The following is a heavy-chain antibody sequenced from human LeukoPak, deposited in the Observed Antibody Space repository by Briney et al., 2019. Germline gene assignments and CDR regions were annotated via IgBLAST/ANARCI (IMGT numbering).Heavy chain of an antibody. J-gene: IGHJ4*02. CDR1: GFTFSIFA. D-gene: IGHD2/OR15-2a*01. Sequence: PGGSLRLSCAASGFTFSIFAMTWVRQAPGKGLEWVSTISGSGDATHYADSVKGRFTISRDNSKNTLYLQMNILRAEDTAVYYCAKVSWREVLSDYFDYWGQGTLVTVSS. CDR3: AKVSWREVLSDYFDY. CDR2: ISGSGDAT. V-gene: IGHV3-23*01.